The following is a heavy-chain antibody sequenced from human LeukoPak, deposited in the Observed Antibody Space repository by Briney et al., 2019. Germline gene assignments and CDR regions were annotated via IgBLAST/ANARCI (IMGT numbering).Heavy chain of an antibody. CDR3: ARHVYSSGGVDY. J-gene: IGHJ4*02. CDR1: GGSISSYY. D-gene: IGHD6-19*01. CDR2: IYYSGST. V-gene: IGHV4-59*08. Sequence: SETLSLTCTVSGGSISSYYWSWIRQPPGKGLEWIGYIYYSGSTNYNPSLKSRVTISVDTSKNQFSLKLSSVTAADTAVYYCARHVYSSGGVDYWGQGTLVTVSS.